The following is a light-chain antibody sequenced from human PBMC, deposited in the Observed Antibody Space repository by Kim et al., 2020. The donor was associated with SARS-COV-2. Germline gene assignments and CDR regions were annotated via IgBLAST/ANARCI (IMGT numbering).Light chain of an antibody. CDR3: QVWDSSSDHPV. CDR2: YYS. CDR1: NIGSES. V-gene: IGLV3-21*04. J-gene: IGLJ3*02. Sequence: PGKTATITCGGNNIGSESVHWYQQKPSQAPVLVIYYYSDRPSGIPERFSGSNSGNTATLTISRVEAGDEADYYCQVWDSSSDHPVFGGGTKLTVL.